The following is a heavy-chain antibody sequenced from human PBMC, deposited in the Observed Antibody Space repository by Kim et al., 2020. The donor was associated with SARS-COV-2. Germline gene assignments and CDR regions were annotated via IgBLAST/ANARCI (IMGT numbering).Heavy chain of an antibody. Sequence: ASVKVSCKASGYTFTSYAMNWVRQAPGQGLEWMGWINTNTGNPTYAQGFTGRFVFSLDTSVSTAYLQISSLKAEDTAVYYCARVPLTMVRGVIIGWFDPWGQGTLVTVSS. CDR3: ARVPLTMVRGVIIGWFDP. J-gene: IGHJ5*02. CDR2: INTNTGNP. CDR1: GYTFTSYA. D-gene: IGHD3-10*01. V-gene: IGHV7-4-1*02.